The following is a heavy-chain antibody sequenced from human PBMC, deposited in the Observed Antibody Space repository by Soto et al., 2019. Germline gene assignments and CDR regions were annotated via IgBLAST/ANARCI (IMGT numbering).Heavy chain of an antibody. CDR1: AGTFSSYT. CDR2: IIPIFGTA. Sequence: SGKVCFEASAGTFSSYTISWLRQAPGQGLEWMGGIIPIFGTANYAQKFQGRVTITADESTSTAYMELSSLRSEDTAVYYCARYYYYGSGSYPPDNWFAPWGQGTLVTVSS. CDR3: ARYYYYGSGSYPPDNWFAP. V-gene: IGHV1-69*13. J-gene: IGHJ5*02. D-gene: IGHD3-10*01.